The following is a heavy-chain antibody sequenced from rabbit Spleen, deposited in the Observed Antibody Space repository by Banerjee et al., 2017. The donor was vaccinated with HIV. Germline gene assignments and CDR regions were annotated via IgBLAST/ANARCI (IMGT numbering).Heavy chain of an antibody. Sequence: QEQLVESGGGLVKPGGTLTLTCTVSGFSFSSNWICWVRQAPGKGLEWIACIDTSDGDTDYASWAKGRFTISKTSSTTVTLQMTSLTVADTATYFCARDAASRSGLWGPGTLVTVS. D-gene: IGHD4-2*01. CDR3: ARDAASRSGL. CDR2: IDTSDGDT. J-gene: IGHJ4*01. CDR1: GFSFSSNW. V-gene: IGHV1S45*01.